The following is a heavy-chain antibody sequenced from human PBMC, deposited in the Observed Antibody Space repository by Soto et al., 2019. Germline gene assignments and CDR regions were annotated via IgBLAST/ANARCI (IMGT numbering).Heavy chain of an antibody. CDR2: IYYSGST. Sequence: PSETLSLTCTVSGGSISSYYWSWIRQPPGKGLEWIGYIYYSGSTNYNPSLKSRVTISVDTSKNQFSLKLSSVTAADTAVYYCARRGCSGGSCYSRRLYYFDYWGQGTLVTVSS. D-gene: IGHD2-15*01. CDR3: ARRGCSGGSCYSRRLYYFDY. J-gene: IGHJ4*02. CDR1: GGSISSYY. V-gene: IGHV4-59*08.